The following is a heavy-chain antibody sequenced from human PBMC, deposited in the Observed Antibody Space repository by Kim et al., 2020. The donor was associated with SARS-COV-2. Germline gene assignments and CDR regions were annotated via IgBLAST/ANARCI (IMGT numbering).Heavy chain of an antibody. CDR3: TNDYGYKFDY. D-gene: IGHD5-12*01. Sequence: GGSLRLSCAASGFNFIGNSMHWVRQVPGKGLEWFARITKDGSSTNYADSVKGRFTISRDNAKSTLYLQMNSLRADDTAVYYCTNDYGYKFDYWGQGILVTVSS. CDR2: ITKDGSST. V-gene: IGHV3-74*01. J-gene: IGHJ4*02. CDR1: GFNFIGNS.